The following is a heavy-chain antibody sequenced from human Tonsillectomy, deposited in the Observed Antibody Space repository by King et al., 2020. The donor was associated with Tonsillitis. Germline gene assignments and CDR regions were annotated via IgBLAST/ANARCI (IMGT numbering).Heavy chain of an antibody. CDR3: AKARGTATYSYGMDV. J-gene: IGHJ6*02. Sequence: VQLVESGGGVVQPGRSLRLSCTASGFTFSGYGMHWVRQAPGKGLEWVAVISYDGSNKYYADSVKGRFTISRDNSKNTLYLQMNSLRAEDTAVYYCAKARGTATYSYGMDVWGQGTTVTVSS. CDR2: ISYDGSNK. V-gene: IGHV3-30*18. CDR1: GFTFSGYG. D-gene: IGHD5-18*01.